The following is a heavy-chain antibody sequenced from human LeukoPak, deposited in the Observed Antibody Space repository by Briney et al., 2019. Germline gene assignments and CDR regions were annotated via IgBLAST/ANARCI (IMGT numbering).Heavy chain of an antibody. CDR2: TNRDDSDT. D-gene: IGHD3-22*01. J-gene: IGHJ4*02. CDR1: GFTFSGYW. CDR3: ARSANYFDTSGQDY. V-gene: IGHV3-74*01. Sequence: GGSLRLSCAASGFTFSGYWMHWVRQAPGKGLVWLSHTNRDDSDTSYADSVKGRFTISRDKAKSTLYLQMNSLRVEDTAVYYCARSANYFDTSGQDYWGQGTLVTVSS.